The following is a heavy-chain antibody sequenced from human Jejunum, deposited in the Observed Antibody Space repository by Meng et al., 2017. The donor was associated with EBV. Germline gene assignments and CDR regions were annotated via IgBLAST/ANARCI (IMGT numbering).Heavy chain of an antibody. CDR1: GGPSNTNIYN. D-gene: IGHD4-17*01. V-gene: IGHV4-39*01. J-gene: IGHJ4*02. CDR3: VMGPDYAKSGY. Sequence: VELKAQCQGLLEPSETLPLTCTVSGGPSNTNIYNWGWSRQHPGRGLEWFGIVCRSGSNYNPSLKSRVTISVDTSKNQFSLKVNSVTAADTAVYYCVMGPDYAKSGYWGQGILVTVSS. CDR2: VCRSGS.